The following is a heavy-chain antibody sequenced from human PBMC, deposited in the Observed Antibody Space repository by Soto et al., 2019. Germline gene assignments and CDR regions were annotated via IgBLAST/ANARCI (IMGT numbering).Heavy chain of an antibody. Sequence: EVQLLESGGGLVQPGGSLRLSCAASGFTFSSYAMSWVRQAPGKGLEWVSAISGSGGSTYYADSVKGRFTISRDNSKNTLNLQMNSLRAEDTAVYYCAKVWGYYGDLYGMDVWGQGTTVTVSS. D-gene: IGHD4-17*01. V-gene: IGHV3-23*01. J-gene: IGHJ6*02. CDR3: AKVWGYYGDLYGMDV. CDR2: ISGSGGST. CDR1: GFTFSSYA.